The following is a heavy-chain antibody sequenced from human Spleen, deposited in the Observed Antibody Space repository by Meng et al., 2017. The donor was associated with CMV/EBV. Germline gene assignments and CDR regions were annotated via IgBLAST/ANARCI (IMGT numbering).Heavy chain of an antibody. V-gene: IGHV1-69*10. CDR1: FSSYV. Sequence: FSSYVINWVRQAPGQGLEWMGGIIPILGISNYAQRFQGRVTITADKSTSTAYMELSSLRSEDTAVYYCARDDCSGTSCSSYYYFLDVWGQGTTVTVSS. J-gene: IGHJ6*02. CDR3: ARDDCSGTSCSSYYYFLDV. CDR2: IIPILGIS. D-gene: IGHD2-2*01.